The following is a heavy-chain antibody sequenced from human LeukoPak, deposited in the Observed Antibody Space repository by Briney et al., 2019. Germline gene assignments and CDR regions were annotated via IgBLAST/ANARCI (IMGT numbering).Heavy chain of an antibody. Sequence: SETLSLTCAVYGGSFSGYYWGWIRQPPGKGLQWIGSIYYSGSTYYNPSLKSQVTISVDTSKNQFSLKLSSVTAADTAVYYCARRSPGAWYFDYWGQGTLVTVSS. CDR3: ARRSPGAWYFDY. CDR1: GGSFSGYY. CDR2: IYYSGST. V-gene: IGHV4-39*01. D-gene: IGHD3-10*01. J-gene: IGHJ4*02.